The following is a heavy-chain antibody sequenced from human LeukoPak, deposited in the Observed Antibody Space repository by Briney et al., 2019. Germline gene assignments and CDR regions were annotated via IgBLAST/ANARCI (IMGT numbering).Heavy chain of an antibody. Sequence: GGSLRLSCAASGFTFSSYSMNWVRQAPGKGLEWVSSISSSSSYIYYADSAKGRFTISRDNAKNSLYLQMNSLRAEDTAVYYCARRRQSYYFDYWGQGTLVTVSS. CDR2: ISSSSSYI. V-gene: IGHV3-21*01. J-gene: IGHJ4*02. D-gene: IGHD3-16*02. CDR3: ARRRQSYYFDY. CDR1: GFTFSSYS.